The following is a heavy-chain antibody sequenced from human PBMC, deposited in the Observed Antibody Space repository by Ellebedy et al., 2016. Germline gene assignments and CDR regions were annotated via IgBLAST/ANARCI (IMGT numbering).Heavy chain of an antibody. CDR1: GYTFTSYG. CDR2: IIPIFGTA. D-gene: IGHD6-19*01. Sequence: SVKVSCXASGYTFTSYGISWVRQAPGQGLEWMGGIIPIFGTANYAQKFQGRVTITADESTSTAYMELSSLRSEDTAVYYCARVGSGSSGWYDYWGQGTLVTVSS. CDR3: ARVGSGSSGWYDY. V-gene: IGHV1-69*13. J-gene: IGHJ4*02.